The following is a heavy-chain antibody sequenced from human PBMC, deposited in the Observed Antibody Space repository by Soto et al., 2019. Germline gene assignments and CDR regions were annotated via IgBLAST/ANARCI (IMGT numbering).Heavy chain of an antibody. J-gene: IGHJ6*02. Sequence: EVQLLESGGGLVQPGGSLRLSCAASGFTFSIYAMNWVRQAPGKGLEWVSAISGSGGRTYYADSVKGRFTMSRDNSKNTLYLQMNSLRAEDTAVYYCAKEVVVESAGRSHYYYYGLDVWGQGTTVTVSS. CDR2: ISGSGGRT. CDR1: GFTFSIYA. D-gene: IGHD2-2*01. CDR3: AKEVVVESAGRSHYYYYGLDV. V-gene: IGHV3-23*01.